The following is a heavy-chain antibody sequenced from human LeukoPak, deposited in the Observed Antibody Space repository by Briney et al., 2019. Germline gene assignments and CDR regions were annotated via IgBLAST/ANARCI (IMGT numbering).Heavy chain of an antibody. D-gene: IGHD3-3*01. Sequence: SETLSLTCTASGGSISSYYWSWIRQPAGKGLEWIGRIYTSGSTNYNPSLKSRVTMSVDTSKNQYSLKLSSVTAADTAVYYCARDSYDFWSGIYYMDVWGKGTTVTVSS. CDR3: ARDSYDFWSGIYYMDV. CDR1: GGSISSYY. J-gene: IGHJ6*03. V-gene: IGHV4-4*07. CDR2: IYTSGST.